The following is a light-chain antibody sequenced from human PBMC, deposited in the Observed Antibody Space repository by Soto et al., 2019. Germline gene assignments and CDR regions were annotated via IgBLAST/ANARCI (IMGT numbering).Light chain of an antibody. J-gene: IGKJ5*01. Sequence: DIQMTQSPSSLSSSVGDRVTITCRASQSISSYLNWYQQKPGKAPKLLIYAASSLQSGVPSTFSGSGSGTDFTLTISSLQPEDFTTYYCQQTYRTPHTFGQGTRLEIK. CDR3: QQTYRTPHT. V-gene: IGKV1-39*01. CDR2: AAS. CDR1: QSISSY.